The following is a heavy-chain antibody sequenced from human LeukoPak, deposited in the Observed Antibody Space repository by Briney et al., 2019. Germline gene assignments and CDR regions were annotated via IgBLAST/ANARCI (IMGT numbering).Heavy chain of an antibody. CDR3: VRVVYCSGGSCSYYFDY. D-gene: IGHD2-15*01. CDR1: GFTFGSYS. V-gene: IGHV3-21*01. J-gene: IGHJ4*02. Sequence: GGSLRLSCAASGFTFGSYSMNWVRQAPGKGLGWVSSISDSSTYIFNADPVQGRFTISRDDAKNSLYLQMNSLRVEDTAVYYCVRVVYCSGGSCSYYFDYWGQGTLVTVSS. CDR2: ISDSSTYI.